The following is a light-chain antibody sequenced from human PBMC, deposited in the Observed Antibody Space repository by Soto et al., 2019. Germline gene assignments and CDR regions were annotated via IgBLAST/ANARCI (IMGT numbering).Light chain of an antibody. CDR1: QSVSSY. V-gene: IGKV3-11*01. J-gene: IGKJ2*01. CDR3: QQRSNWPPYT. CDR2: EAS. Sequence: EIVLTQSPATLSLSPGERATLSCRASQSVSSYLAWYQQRPVQAPRLRIYEASNRSTGIPARFSGSGSVTDFTLTISGLEHEDLAVYYCQQRSNWPPYTLGQGTKLEIK.